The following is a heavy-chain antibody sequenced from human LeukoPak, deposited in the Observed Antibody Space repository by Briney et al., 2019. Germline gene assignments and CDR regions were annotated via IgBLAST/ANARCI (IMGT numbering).Heavy chain of an antibody. J-gene: IGHJ4*02. CDR3: TRDRPYCGGDCYRYGHYFDS. CDR2: IYPVDCDG. V-gene: IGHV5-51*01. Sequence: GESLKISCKGSRYSFPSYWIGWVRQMPVKGLEWMGIIYPVDCDGKYCPSFQGQVHISVDKSISTAYLQWSSLKASDTAMYYCTRDRPYCGGDCYRYGHYFDSWGQGTLVTVSS. CDR1: RYSFPSYW. D-gene: IGHD2-21*02.